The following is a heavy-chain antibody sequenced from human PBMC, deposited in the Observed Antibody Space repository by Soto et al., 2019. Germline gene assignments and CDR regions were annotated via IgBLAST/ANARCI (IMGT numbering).Heavy chain of an antibody. CDR2: IIPIFGTA. CDR3: ARAPHYYDSSGYYYPYFDY. CDR1: GGTFSSYA. V-gene: IGHV1-69*13. Sequence: GASVKVSCKASGGTFSSYAISRVRQAPGQGLEWMGGIIPIFGTANYAQKFQGRVTITADESTSTAYMELSSLRSEDTAVYYCARAPHYYDSSGYYYPYFDYWGQGTLVTV. J-gene: IGHJ4*02. D-gene: IGHD3-22*01.